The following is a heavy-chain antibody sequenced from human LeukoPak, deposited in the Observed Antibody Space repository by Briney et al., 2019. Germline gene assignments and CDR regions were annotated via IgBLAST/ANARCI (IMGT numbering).Heavy chain of an antibody. CDR1: GFSLSTSGVG. J-gene: IGHJ4*02. CDR2: IYWNDDK. CDR3: AQRRSLAVAGTKGFDY. Sequence: SGPTLVNPTQTLTLTCTFSGFSLSTSGVGVGWIRQPPGKALEWLALIYWNDDKRYSPSLKSRLTITKDTSKNQVVLTMTNMDPVDTATYYCAQRRSLAVAGTKGFDYWGQGTLVTVSS. D-gene: IGHD6-19*01. V-gene: IGHV2-5*01.